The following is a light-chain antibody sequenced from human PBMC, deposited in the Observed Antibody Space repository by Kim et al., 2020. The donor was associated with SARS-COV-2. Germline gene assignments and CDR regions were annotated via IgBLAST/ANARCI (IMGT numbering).Light chain of an antibody. CDR2: AAS. CDR3: QQTHRTPIT. J-gene: IGKJ5*01. Sequence: DIQMTQSPSSLSASVGDRVTIICRASRSISNYLNWYQQKPGKAPHLLIYAASSLQSGVPSRFSGSGSGTDFTLTISSLQPEDFATYYYQQTHRTPITFGQGTRL. V-gene: IGKV1-39*01. CDR1: RSISNY.